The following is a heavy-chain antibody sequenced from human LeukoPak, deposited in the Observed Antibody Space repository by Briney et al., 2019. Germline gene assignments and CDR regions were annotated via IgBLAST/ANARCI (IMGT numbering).Heavy chain of an antibody. D-gene: IGHD6-13*01. CDR3: ARGIAAAVPFYWYFDL. Sequence: ASVKVSCKASGYTFTSYYMHWVRQAPGQGLEWMGIINPSGGSTSYAQKFQGRVTMTRDTSTSTVYMELSSLRSEDTAVYYCARGIAAAVPFYWYFDLWGRGTLVTVSS. V-gene: IGHV1-46*01. CDR2: INPSGGST. J-gene: IGHJ2*01. CDR1: GYTFTSYY.